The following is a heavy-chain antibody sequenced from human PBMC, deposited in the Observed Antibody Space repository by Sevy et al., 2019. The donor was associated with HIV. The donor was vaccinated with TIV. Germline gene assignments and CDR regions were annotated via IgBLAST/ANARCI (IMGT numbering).Heavy chain of an antibody. V-gene: IGHV3-64*02. D-gene: IGHD3-22*01. CDR2: ISSNGDST. Sequence: GGSLRLSCAASGFPFSSYVMHWVRQAPGKGLEYVSTISSNGDSTYYTDSVKGRFTISRDNSKNTLSLQMGSLRAEDMAVYYCAREGNYYDSSGYYSYYFDYWGQRTLVTVSS. J-gene: IGHJ4*02. CDR3: AREGNYYDSSGYYSYYFDY. CDR1: GFPFSSYV.